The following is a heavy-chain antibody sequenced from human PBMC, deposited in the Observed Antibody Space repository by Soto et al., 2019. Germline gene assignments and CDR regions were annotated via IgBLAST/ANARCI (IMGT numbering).Heavy chain of an antibody. CDR3: ARLTPEQLVHANAFDI. CDR1: GGSISSYY. V-gene: IGHV4-59*08. D-gene: IGHD6-6*01. J-gene: IGHJ3*02. CDR2: IYYSGST. Sequence: SETLSLTCTVSGGSISSYYWSWIRQPPGKGLEWIGYIYYSGSTNYNPSLKSRVTISVDTSKNQFSLKLSSVTAADTAVYYCARLTPEQLVHANAFDIWGQGTMVTVSS.